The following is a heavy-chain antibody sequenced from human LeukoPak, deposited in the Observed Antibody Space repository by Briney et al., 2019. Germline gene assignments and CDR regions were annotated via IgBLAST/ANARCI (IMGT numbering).Heavy chain of an antibody. D-gene: IGHD3-10*01. CDR1: GGSISSYY. V-gene: IGHV4-59*08. CDR2: IYYSGST. J-gene: IGHJ6*03. Sequence: SETLSLTCTVSGGSISSYYWSWIRQPPGKGLEWIGYIYYSGSTNYNPSLKSRVTISVDTSKNQFSLKLSSVTAADTAVYYCASTTLYYGSGTYCYYYYMDVWGKGTTVTVSS. CDR3: ASTTLYYGSGTYCYYYYMDV.